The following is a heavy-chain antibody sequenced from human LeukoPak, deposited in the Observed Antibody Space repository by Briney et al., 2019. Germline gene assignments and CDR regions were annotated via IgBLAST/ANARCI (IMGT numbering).Heavy chain of an antibody. J-gene: IGHJ4*02. CDR1: GGSFSGYY. CDR2: IYYSGST. Sequence: PSETLSLTCAVYGGSFSGYYWSWIRQPPGKGLEWIGYIYYSGSTNYNPSLKSRVTISVDTSKNQFSLKLSSVTAADTAVYYCARDSSGYYPYFDYWGQGTLVTVSS. V-gene: IGHV4-59*13. D-gene: IGHD3-22*01. CDR3: ARDSSGYYPYFDY.